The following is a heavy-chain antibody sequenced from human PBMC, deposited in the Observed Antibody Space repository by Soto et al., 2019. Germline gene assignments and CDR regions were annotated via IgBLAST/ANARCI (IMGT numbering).Heavy chain of an antibody. D-gene: IGHD6-13*01. CDR1: GFTFSSYG. CDR2: ISYDGSNK. Sequence: PGGSLRLSCAASGFTFSSYGMHWVRQAPGKGLEWVAVISYDGSNKYYADSVKGRFTISRDNSKNTLYLQMNSLRAEDTAVYYCAKETGYSSSWYLDYWGQGTLVTVSS. CDR3: AKETGYSSSWYLDY. J-gene: IGHJ4*02. V-gene: IGHV3-30*18.